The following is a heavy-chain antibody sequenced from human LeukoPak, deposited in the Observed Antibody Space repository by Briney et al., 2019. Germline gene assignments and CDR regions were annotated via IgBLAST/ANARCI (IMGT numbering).Heavy chain of an antibody. CDR3: ATGIVVVVAGATWENDAFDI. CDR2: IYYSGST. D-gene: IGHD2-15*01. J-gene: IGHJ3*02. CDR1: GGSISSGGYY. Sequence: PSETLSLTCTVSGGSISSGGYYWSWIRQHPGKGLEWIGYIYYSGSTYYNPSLKSRVTISVDTPKNQFSLKLSSVTAADTAVYYCATGIVVVVAGATWENDAFDIWGRGTMVTVSS. V-gene: IGHV4-31*03.